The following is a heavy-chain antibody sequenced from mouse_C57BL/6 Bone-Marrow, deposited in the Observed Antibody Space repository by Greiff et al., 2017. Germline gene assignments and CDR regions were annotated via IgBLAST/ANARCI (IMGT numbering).Heavy chain of an antibody. CDR2: ISSGSSTI. CDR1: GFTFSDYG. Sequence: EVKVVESGGGLVKPGGSLKLSCAASGFTFSDYGMHWVRQAPEKGLEWVAYISSGSSTIYYADTVKGRFTISRDNAKNTLFLQMTSLRSEDTAMYYCARPYGHYYAMDYWGQGTSVTVSS. V-gene: IGHV5-17*01. J-gene: IGHJ4*01. D-gene: IGHD1-1*02. CDR3: ARPYGHYYAMDY.